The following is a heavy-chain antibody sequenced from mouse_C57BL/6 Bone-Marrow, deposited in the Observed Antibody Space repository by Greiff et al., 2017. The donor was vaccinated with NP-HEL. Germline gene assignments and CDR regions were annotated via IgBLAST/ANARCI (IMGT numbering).Heavy chain of an antibody. Sequence: EVQLQQSGTVLARPGASVKMSCKTSGYTFTSYWMHWVKQRPGRGLEWIGAIYPGNGDTSYNQKFKGKAKLTAVTSASTAYMELSSLTNEDSAVYYCTYGNYYYAMDYWGQGTSVTVSS. CDR1: GYTFTSYW. CDR2: IYPGNGDT. CDR3: TYGNYYYAMDY. V-gene: IGHV1-5*01. J-gene: IGHJ4*01. D-gene: IGHD2-1*01.